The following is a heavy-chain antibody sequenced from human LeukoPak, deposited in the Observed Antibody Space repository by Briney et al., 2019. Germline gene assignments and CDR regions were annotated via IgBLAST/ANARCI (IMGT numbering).Heavy chain of an antibody. J-gene: IGHJ4*02. CDR3: ARSPGELPLDY. V-gene: IGHV3-21*01. CDR1: RFTFSTSA. D-gene: IGHD1-26*01. Sequence: GGSLRLSCAASRFTFSTSAMTWVRQAPGKGLEWVSSISSSSSYIYYADSVKGRFTISRDNAKNSLYLQMNNLRAEDTAVYYCARSPGELPLDYWGQGTLVTVSS. CDR2: ISSSSSYI.